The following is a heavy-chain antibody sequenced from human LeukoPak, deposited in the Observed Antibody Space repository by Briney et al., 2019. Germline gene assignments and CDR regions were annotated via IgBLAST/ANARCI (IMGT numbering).Heavy chain of an antibody. J-gene: IGHJ4*02. CDR2: TCHDGSQA. Sequence: GGTLRLFCAASGFTFSDHGMHGVRQAPGKGLEWVAVTCHDGSQAYYADSVKGRFTISRDNSKNTIYLQMNSLRAEDTALYYCARDFNNGMVAYYYFDYWGQGTLVTVSS. CDR1: GFTFSDHG. V-gene: IGHV3-33*01. CDR3: ARDFNNGMVAYYYFDY. D-gene: IGHD1-14*01.